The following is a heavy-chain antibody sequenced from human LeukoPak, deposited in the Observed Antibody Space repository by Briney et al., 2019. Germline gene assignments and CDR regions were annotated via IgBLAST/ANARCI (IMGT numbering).Heavy chain of an antibody. CDR1: GFTFSSYW. Sequence: GGSLRLSCAASGFTFSSYWMSWVRQAPGKGLEWVANIKQDGSEKYYVDSVKDRFTISRDNAKNSLYLQMNSLRAEDTAVYYCARESTTVTSRSYFDYWGQGTLVTVSS. CDR2: IKQDGSEK. CDR3: ARESTTVTSRSYFDY. J-gene: IGHJ4*02. D-gene: IGHD4-17*01. V-gene: IGHV3-7*03.